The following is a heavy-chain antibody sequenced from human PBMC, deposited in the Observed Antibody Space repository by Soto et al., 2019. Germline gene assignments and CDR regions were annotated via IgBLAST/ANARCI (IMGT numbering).Heavy chain of an antibody. V-gene: IGHV4-59*01. Sequence: PSETLSLTCSVSGGSISGSYWSWIRQSPGKGLEWLGYVYYTGSTNYSPSLRSRVSISVDTSKNEFSLRLSSVTAADTAVYFCARSVAVPGATEVHWGQGTLVTVSS. D-gene: IGHD6-19*01. CDR1: GGSISGSY. CDR3: ARSVAVPGATEVH. CDR2: VYYTGST. J-gene: IGHJ4*02.